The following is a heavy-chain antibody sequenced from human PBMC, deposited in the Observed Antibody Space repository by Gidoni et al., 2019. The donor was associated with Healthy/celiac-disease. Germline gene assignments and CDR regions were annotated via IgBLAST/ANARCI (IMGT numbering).Heavy chain of an antibody. J-gene: IGHJ4*02. CDR2: ISAYNGNT. D-gene: IGHD5-18*01. CDR1: GYTFTSYG. CDR3: ARVMYSYGYEDTDY. Sequence: QVQLVPSGAEVTNPGASVKVSCKASGYTFTSYGISWVRQAPGQGLEWMGWISAYNGNTNYAKKLQGRVTMTTDTSTSKAYMELRSLRSDDTAVYYCARVMYSYGYEDTDYWGQGTLVTVSS. V-gene: IGHV1-18*01.